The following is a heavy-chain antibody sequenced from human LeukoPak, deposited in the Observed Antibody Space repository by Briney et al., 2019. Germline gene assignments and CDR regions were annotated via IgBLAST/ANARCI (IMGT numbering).Heavy chain of an antibody. V-gene: IGHV3-74*01. D-gene: IGHD3-22*01. CDR3: ARDLGQYYDTSDNWFDP. Sequence: GGSLRLSCATSGFTFDDHGMNWVRQAPGKGLVWVSRINSDGINTSYADSVKGRFTISRDGAKNTLNLQMNSLRAEDTAVYYCARDLGQYYDTSDNWFDPWGQGTLVTVSS. CDR2: INSDGINT. CDR1: GFTFDDHG. J-gene: IGHJ5*02.